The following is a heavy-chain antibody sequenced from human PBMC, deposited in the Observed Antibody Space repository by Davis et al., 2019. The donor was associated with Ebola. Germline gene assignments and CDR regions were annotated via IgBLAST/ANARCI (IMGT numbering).Heavy chain of an antibody. V-gene: IGHV3-30*18. Sequence: GGSLRLSCAAPGFTFSSYGMHWVRQAPGKGPEWVAVISYDGSNKYYADSVKGRFTISRDNSKNTLYLQMNSLRAEDTAVYYCAKNCGGDCYHFDYWGQGTLVTVSS. J-gene: IGHJ4*02. CDR2: ISYDGSNK. CDR3: AKNCGGDCYHFDY. D-gene: IGHD2-21*02. CDR1: GFTFSSYG.